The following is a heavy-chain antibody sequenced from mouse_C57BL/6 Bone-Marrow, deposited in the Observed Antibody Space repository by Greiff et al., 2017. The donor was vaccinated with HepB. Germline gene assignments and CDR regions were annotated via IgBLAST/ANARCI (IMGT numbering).Heavy chain of an antibody. J-gene: IGHJ4*01. CDR1: GYTFTNYW. V-gene: IGHV1-63*01. Sequence: VQLVESGAELVRPGTSVKMSCKASGYTFTNYWIGWAKQRPGHGLEWIGDIYPGGGYTNYNEKFKGKATLTADKSSSTAYMQFSSLTSEDSAIYYCARVVTGAYYAMDYWGQGTSVTVSS. CDR3: ARVVTGAYYAMDY. CDR2: IYPGGGYT. D-gene: IGHD2-2*01.